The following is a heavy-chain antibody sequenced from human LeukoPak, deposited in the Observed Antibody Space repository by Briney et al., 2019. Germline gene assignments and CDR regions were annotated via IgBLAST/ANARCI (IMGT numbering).Heavy chain of an antibody. V-gene: IGHV3-74*01. CDR2: INSDGSST. J-gene: IGHJ4*02. D-gene: IGHD6-19*01. Sequence: GGSLRLSCAASGFTFSGYWMHWVRQAPGKGLVWVSRINSDGSSTSYADSVKGRFTISRDNAKNTLYLQMNSLRAEDTAVYYCARRAVAGTGNFDYWGQGTLVTVSS. CDR1: GFTFSGYW. CDR3: ARRAVAGTGNFDY.